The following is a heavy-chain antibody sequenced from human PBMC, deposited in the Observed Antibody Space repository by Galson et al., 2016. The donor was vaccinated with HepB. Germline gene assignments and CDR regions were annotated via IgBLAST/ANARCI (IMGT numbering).Heavy chain of an antibody. V-gene: IGHV1-18*01. CDR2: VSAYNDKT. J-gene: IGHJ3*02. CDR1: GYKFTSYG. CDR3: ARDPNSCADYVPDPLGI. Sequence: SVKVSCKASGYKFTSYGISWLRRAPGRGLEWMGWVSAYNDKTTYAANFQDRVTMTTHTRSNTAFMELRSLRSDDTAVYFCARDPNSCADYVPDPLGIWGQGTMIAVSS. D-gene: IGHD4/OR15-4a*01.